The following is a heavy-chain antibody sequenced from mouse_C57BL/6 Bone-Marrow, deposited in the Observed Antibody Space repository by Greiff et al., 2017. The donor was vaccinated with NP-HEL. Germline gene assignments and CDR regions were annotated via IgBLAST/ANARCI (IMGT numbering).Heavy chain of an antibody. CDR1: GYTFTTYW. J-gene: IGHJ3*01. D-gene: IGHD1-1*01. Sequence: QVQLKQSGAELVKPGASVKLSCKASGYTFTTYWMQWVKQRPGQGLEWIGEIDPYDSYTNYNQKFKGKATLTVDTSSSTAHMQLSSLTSEDSAVYYCARKAYYGRSYEFAYWGQGTLVTVSA. CDR3: ARKAYYGRSYEFAY. CDR2: IDPYDSYT. V-gene: IGHV1-50*01.